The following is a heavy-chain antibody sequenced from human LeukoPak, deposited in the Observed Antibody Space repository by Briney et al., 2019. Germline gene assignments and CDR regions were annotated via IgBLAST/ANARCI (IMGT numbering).Heavy chain of an antibody. CDR1: GFTFSSYE. D-gene: IGHD1-26*01. CDR2: ISSSSSTI. V-gene: IGHV3-48*01. Sequence: GGSLRLSCAASGFTFSSYEMNWVRQAPGKGLEWVSYISSSSSTIYYADSVKGRFTISRDNAKNSLYLQMNSLRAEDTAVYYCAREFSGSNYGFPFDYWGQGTLVTVSS. J-gene: IGHJ4*02. CDR3: AREFSGSNYGFPFDY.